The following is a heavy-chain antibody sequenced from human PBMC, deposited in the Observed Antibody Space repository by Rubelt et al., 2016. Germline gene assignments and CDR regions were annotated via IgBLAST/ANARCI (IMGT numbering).Heavy chain of an antibody. Sequence: QVQLQQWGAGLLKPSETLSLTCTVSGGSISSSSYYWGWIRQPPGKGLEWIGSIYYSGSTYYNPSLKSRVTISVDTSKNQFSLKLSSVTAADTAVYYCATAPNWNAENGWFDPWGQGTLVTVSS. CDR3: ATAPNWNAENGWFDP. V-gene: IGHV4-39*01. D-gene: IGHD1-20*01. J-gene: IGHJ5*02. CDR2: IYYSGST. CDR1: GGSISSSSYY.